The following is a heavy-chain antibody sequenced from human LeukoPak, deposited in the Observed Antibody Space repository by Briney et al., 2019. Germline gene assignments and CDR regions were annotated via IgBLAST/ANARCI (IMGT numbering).Heavy chain of an antibody. CDR3: AKDLGVGPSGHFQH. V-gene: IGHV3-21*04. CDR2: ISPWSDYI. D-gene: IGHD3-16*01. Sequence: GSLRLSCAASGFDFSSYSMNWVRQAPGKGLEWVSAISPWSDYIYYADSVKGRFTISRDNSKNTLYLQMNSLRVEDMAVYYCAKDLGVGPSGHFQHWGQGTLVIVSS. J-gene: IGHJ1*01. CDR1: GFDFSSYS.